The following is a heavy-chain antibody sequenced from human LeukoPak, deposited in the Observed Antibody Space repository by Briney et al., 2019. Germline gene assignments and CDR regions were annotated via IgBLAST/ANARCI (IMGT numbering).Heavy chain of an antibody. CDR1: GFTFSSYS. V-gene: IGHV3-21*01. J-gene: IGHJ4*02. CDR3: ARAVAGGYPYYFDY. D-gene: IGHD6-19*01. Sequence: PGGSLRLSCAASGFTFSSYSMNWVRQAPGKGLEWVSSISSSSSYIYYADSVKGRFTISRDNAKNSLYLQMNSLRAEDTAVYYCARAVAGGYPYYFDYWGQGTLVTVSS. CDR2: ISSSSSYI.